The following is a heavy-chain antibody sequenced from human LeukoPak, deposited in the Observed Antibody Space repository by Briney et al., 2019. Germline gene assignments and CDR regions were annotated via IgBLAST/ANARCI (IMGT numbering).Heavy chain of an antibody. Sequence: GESLKISCKGSGHGFTTYWIAWVRQMPGKGLEWMGIVYPGDSDTRYSPSFQGQVTISADKSISTAYLQWSSLKASDTAMYYCARPKDSSSSFEAFDLWGQGTMVTVSS. CDR1: GHGFTTYW. CDR2: VYPGDSDT. D-gene: IGHD6-13*01. V-gene: IGHV5-51*01. J-gene: IGHJ3*01. CDR3: ARPKDSSSSFEAFDL.